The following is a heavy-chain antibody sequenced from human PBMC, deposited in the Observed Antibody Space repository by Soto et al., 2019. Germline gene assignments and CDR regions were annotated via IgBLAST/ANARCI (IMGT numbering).Heavy chain of an antibody. CDR3: AKVFYYYDSSGYYYFGY. V-gene: IGHV3-23*01. Sequence: GGSLRLSCAASGFTFSSYAVSWVRQAPGKGPEWISSISGSGSTIYYADSVKGRFTISRDNSKNTLYLQMSSLRAEDTAVYYCAKVFYYYDSSGYYYFGYWGQGTLVTV. CDR2: ISGSGSTI. J-gene: IGHJ4*02. CDR1: GFTFSSYA. D-gene: IGHD3-22*01.